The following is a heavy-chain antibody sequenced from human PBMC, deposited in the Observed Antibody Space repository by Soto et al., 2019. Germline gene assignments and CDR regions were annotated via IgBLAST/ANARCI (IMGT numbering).Heavy chain of an antibody. D-gene: IGHD2-21*01. J-gene: IGHJ5*02. CDR3: AAELGPAYDSNNWFAP. Sequence: EVQLVESGGDLVKPGGSLRLSCAASGFIFSHAWFHWVRQPPGKGLELVGRVKNNGGATDYAPSVKGRFTISRDDSKDMVYLQMSSLRTEDTAIYYCAAELGPAYDSNNWFAPWGQGTLVTVSS. CDR2: VKNNGGAT. CDR1: GFIFSHAW. V-gene: IGHV3-15*07.